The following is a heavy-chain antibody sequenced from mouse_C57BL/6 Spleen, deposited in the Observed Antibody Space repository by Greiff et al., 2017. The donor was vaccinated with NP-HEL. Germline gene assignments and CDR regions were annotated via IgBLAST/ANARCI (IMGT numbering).Heavy chain of an antibody. Sequence: VQLQQSGAELVRPGASVTLSCKASGYTFTDYEMHWVKQTPVHGLEWIGAIDPETGGTAYNQKFKGKAILTADKSSSTAYMELRSLTSEDSAVYYCTRCTTVVATNWYFDVWGTGTTVTVSS. CDR2: IDPETGGT. CDR1: GYTFTDYE. CDR3: TRCTTVVATNWYFDV. D-gene: IGHD1-1*01. J-gene: IGHJ1*03. V-gene: IGHV1-15*01.